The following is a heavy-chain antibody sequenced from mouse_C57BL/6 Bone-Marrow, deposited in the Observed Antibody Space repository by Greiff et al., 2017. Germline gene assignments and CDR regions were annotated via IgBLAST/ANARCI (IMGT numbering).Heavy chain of an antibody. J-gene: IGHJ1*03. D-gene: IGHD4-1*01. CDR2: ISSGSSTI. Sequence: EVQLVESGGGLVKPGGSLKLSCAASGFTFSDYGMHWVRQAPEKGLEWVAYISSGSSTIYYADTVKGRFTISRDNAKNTLSLQMTSLRSEDTAMYYCARKLDWDDYLYFDVWGTGTTVTVSS. V-gene: IGHV5-17*01. CDR3: ARKLDWDDYLYFDV. CDR1: GFTFSDYG.